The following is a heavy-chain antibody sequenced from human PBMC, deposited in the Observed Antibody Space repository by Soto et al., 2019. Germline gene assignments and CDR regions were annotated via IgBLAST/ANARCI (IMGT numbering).Heavy chain of an antibody. CDR2: IYHSGST. CDR1: GGSMTNYY. CDR3: ARYDSAWYYFDY. J-gene: IGHJ4*02. V-gene: IGHV4-59*08. D-gene: IGHD3-22*01. Sequence: QVQLQESGPRLVKPSETLSLTCTVSGGSMTNYYWSWIRQPPGKGLEWIGNIYHSGSTNYNPSLKSRVTISVDASKNQFSLKLSSVTAADMAVYYCARYDSAWYYFDYWGQGTLVTVSS.